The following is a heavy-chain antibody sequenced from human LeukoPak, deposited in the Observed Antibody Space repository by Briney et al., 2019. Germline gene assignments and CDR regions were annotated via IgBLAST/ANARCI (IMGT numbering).Heavy chain of an antibody. CDR1: GFTFSSYA. CDR2: ISGSGGST. V-gene: IGHV3-23*01. CDR3: AKGSQGSYSQH. J-gene: IGHJ1*01. Sequence: GGSLRLSCAASGFTFSSYAMSWFRQAPGKGLEWVSAISGSGGSTYYADSVKGRFTISRDNSKNTLYLQRNSLRAEDTAVYYCAKGSQGSYSQHWGQGTLVTVSS. D-gene: IGHD2-15*01.